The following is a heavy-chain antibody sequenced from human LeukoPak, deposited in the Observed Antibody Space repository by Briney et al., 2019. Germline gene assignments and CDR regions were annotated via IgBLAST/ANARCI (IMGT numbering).Heavy chain of an antibody. J-gene: IGHJ4*02. CDR3: AREVYYDKTIDH. CDR2: INHSGST. CDR1: GGSFSGYY. V-gene: IGHV4-34*01. D-gene: IGHD3-9*01. Sequence: PSETLSLTCAVYGGSFSGYYWSWIRQPPGKGLEWIGEINHSGSTNYNPSLKSRVTISVDTSKNQFSLKLSSVTAADTAVYYCAREVYYDKTIDHWGQGTLVTVSS.